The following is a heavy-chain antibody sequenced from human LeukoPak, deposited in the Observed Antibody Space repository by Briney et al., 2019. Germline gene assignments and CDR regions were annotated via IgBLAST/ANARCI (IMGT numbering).Heavy chain of an antibody. Sequence: SETLSLTCTVSGYSISSGYYWGWIRQPPGKGLEWIGSIYHSGSTYYNPSLKSRVTISVDTSKNQFSLKLSSVTAADTAVYYCARDGNDLEWRQGWFDPWGQGTLVTVSS. CDR1: GYSISSGYY. D-gene: IGHD3-3*01. CDR2: IYHSGST. CDR3: ARDGNDLEWRQGWFDP. V-gene: IGHV4-38-2*02. J-gene: IGHJ5*02.